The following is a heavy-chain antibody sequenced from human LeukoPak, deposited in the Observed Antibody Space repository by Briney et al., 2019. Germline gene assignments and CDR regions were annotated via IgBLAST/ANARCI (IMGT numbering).Heavy chain of an antibody. CDR1: GFTFRIYV. Sequence: GGSLRLSCTASGFTFRIYVMNWVRQAPGKGLEWVSSISGSGDEIYYADAVKGRFTVSRDNTENTLFLNMNSLRAEDTAVYYCAKDDRITLARGITARWGQGTLVIVSS. D-gene: IGHD3-10*01. CDR2: ISGSGDEI. V-gene: IGHV3-23*01. CDR3: AKDDRITLARGITAR. J-gene: IGHJ4*02.